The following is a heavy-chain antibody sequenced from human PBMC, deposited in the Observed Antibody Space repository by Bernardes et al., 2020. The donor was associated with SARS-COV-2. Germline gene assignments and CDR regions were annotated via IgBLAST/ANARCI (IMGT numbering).Heavy chain of an antibody. D-gene: IGHD3-10*01. CDR1: GFSFSTYS. Sequence: GGTLRLSCEGSGFSFSTYSMKWVRKAPGKGLEWVSSISNSGSTIFYADSVKGRFTISRDNAKNSVYLQMNSLRVEDTAVYYCARRYYGSGSPEAFDIWGQGTMVTVSS. CDR3: ARRYYGSGSPEAFDI. CDR2: ISNSGSTI. J-gene: IGHJ3*02. V-gene: IGHV3-21*01.